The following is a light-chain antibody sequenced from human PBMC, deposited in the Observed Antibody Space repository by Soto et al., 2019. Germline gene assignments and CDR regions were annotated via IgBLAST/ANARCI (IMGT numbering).Light chain of an antibody. CDR2: KAS. CDR3: QQYKSYSLT. CDR1: QSIISW. V-gene: IGKV1-5*03. Sequence: DNQMTQSPSTLSASVGDRVTITCRASQSIISWLAWYQQKPGKAPKLLSYKASSLESGVPSRFSGSGSGTEFTLAISSLQADDFATDYCQQYKSYSLTCGGGTKVEIK. J-gene: IGKJ4*01.